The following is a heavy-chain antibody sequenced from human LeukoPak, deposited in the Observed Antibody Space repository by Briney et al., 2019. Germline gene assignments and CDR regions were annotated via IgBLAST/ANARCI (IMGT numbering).Heavy chain of an antibody. V-gene: IGHV3-11*01. J-gene: IGHJ4*02. Sequence: PGGSLRLSCAASGFIFSDYHMSWIRQAPGKGLEWLSYISPGGGKTYFADSVKGRFTISRDNARNSLSLQMNSLTAEDTAVYYCAGGRDIAVAGPGGYFDYWGQGTLVTVSS. CDR2: ISPGGGKT. CDR1: GFIFSDYH. D-gene: IGHD6-19*01. CDR3: AGGRDIAVAGPGGYFDY.